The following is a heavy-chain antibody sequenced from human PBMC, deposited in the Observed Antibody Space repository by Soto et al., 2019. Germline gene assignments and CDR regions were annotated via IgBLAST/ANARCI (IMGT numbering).Heavy chain of an antibody. J-gene: IGHJ6*02. Sequence: QVHLVESGGGVVQPGRSLRLSCAASGFTFSGYAMHWVRQAPGKGLEWVAVISYDGSNIYYTDSVKGRFTISRDNSKNXLYLQMNSLRAEDTAVFYCAKDRGSGTYDYYGMDVWGHGTTVTVSS. CDR1: GFTFSGYA. V-gene: IGHV3-30*18. D-gene: IGHD3-10*01. CDR2: ISYDGSNI. CDR3: AKDRGSGTYDYYGMDV.